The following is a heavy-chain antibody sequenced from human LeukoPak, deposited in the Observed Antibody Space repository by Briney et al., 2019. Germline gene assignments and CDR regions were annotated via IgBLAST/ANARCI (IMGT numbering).Heavy chain of an antibody. D-gene: IGHD3-3*01. CDR2: MNPNSGNT. CDR1: GYRFTDYY. V-gene: IGHV1-8*03. Sequence: ASVKVSCKTSGYRFTDYYIHWVRQAPGQGLEWMGWMNPNSGNTGYAQKFQGRVTITRNTSISTAYMELSSLRSEDTAVYYCARVKREAYYDFWSGFNQLNWFDPWGQGTLVTVSS. CDR3: ARVKREAYYDFWSGFNQLNWFDP. J-gene: IGHJ5*02.